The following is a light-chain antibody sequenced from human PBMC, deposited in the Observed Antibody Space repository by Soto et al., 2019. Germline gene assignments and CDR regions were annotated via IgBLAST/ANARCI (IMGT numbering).Light chain of an antibody. CDR2: EVN. V-gene: IGLV2-23*02. CDR3: CSYVGSSILM. J-gene: IGLJ3*02. Sequence: QSVLTQPASVSGSPGQSITISCTGTSSDVVLYNLVSWYQQLPGKAPKLIVYEVNERPSGISDRFSGSKSGNTASLTISGLQDEDEADYYCCSYVGSSILMFGGGTKLTVL. CDR1: SSDVVLYNL.